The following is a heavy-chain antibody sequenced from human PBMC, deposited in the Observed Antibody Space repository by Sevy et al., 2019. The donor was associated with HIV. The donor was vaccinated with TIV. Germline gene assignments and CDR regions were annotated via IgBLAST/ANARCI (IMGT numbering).Heavy chain of an antibody. CDR1: GFTFSDYY. CDR2: ISSSSSYT. J-gene: IGHJ4*02. CDR3: ARVQGIAARPDYYFDY. D-gene: IGHD6-6*01. V-gene: IGHV3-11*06. Sequence: GGSLRLSCADSGFTFSDYYMSWIRQAPGKGLEWVSYISSSSSYTNYADSVKGRFTISRDNAKNSLYLQMNSLRAEDTAVYYCARVQGIAARPDYYFDYWGQGTLVTVSS.